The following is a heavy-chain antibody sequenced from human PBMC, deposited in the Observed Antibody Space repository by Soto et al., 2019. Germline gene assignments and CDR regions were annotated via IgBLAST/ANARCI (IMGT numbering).Heavy chain of an antibody. CDR3: AKHRGFVAGPFDS. J-gene: IGHJ4*02. D-gene: IGHD6-19*01. CDR1: GITFTNYA. Sequence: EVQLLESGGGLAQPGGSLRLSCAVSGITFTNYAMGWVRQAPGKGLEWVSGISGNVGSTTHYADSVKGRFTISRDNSKNILFLQIISLRAEDTAVYYCAKHRGFVAGPFDSWGQGTLVIVSS. CDR2: ISGNVGSTT. V-gene: IGHV3-23*01.